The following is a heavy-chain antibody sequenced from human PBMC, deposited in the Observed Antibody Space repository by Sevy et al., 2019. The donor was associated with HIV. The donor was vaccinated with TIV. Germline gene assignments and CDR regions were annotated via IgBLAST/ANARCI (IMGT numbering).Heavy chain of an antibody. CDR3: AGASGVETFSNSFDY. V-gene: IGHV4-59*01. CDR1: GGSISNYY. J-gene: IGHJ4*02. D-gene: IGHD3-3*02. CDR2: IYYSGST. Sequence: SETLSLTCTVSGGSISNYYWSWIRQPPGKGLEWIGYIYYSGSTSYNPSLKSRVTISVDTSKSQSSLKLTSVTAADTAVYYCAGASGVETFSNSFDYWGQGTLVTVSS.